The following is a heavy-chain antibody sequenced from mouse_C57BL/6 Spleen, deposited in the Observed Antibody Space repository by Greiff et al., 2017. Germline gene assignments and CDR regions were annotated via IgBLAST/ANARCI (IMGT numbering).Heavy chain of an antibody. D-gene: IGHD2-4*01. CDR3: ARYRGLRPYFDY. CDR2: ISDGGSYT. CDR1: GFTFSSYA. Sequence: EVKLMESGGGLVKPGGSLKLSCAASGFTFSSYAMSWVRQTPEKRLEWVATISDGGSYTYYPENVKGRFTITRDKANDNLYLQMSHLKSEVTAIYYCARYRGLRPYFDYWGQGTTLTVSS. V-gene: IGHV5-4*03. J-gene: IGHJ2*01.